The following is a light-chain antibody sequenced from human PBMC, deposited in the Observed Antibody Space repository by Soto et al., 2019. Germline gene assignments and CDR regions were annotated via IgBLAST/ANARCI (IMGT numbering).Light chain of an antibody. V-gene: IGLV1-47*01. J-gene: IGLJ2*01. CDR1: SSNIESNY. Sequence: QSVLTQSPSASGTPGQRVTISCSGSSSNIESNYVYWYQQLPGTAPKLLIYRNNQRPSGVPDRFSGSKSGTSASLAISGLRSEDEADYYCAVWDDSLSGVVFGGGTKLTVL. CDR3: AVWDDSLSGVV. CDR2: RNN.